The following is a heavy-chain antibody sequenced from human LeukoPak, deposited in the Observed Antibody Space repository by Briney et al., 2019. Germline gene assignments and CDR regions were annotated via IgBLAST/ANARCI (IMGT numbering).Heavy chain of an antibody. V-gene: IGHV1-2*02. CDR3: ARGLPRIAAAGTRSWFDP. CDR1: GYTFTGYY. J-gene: IGHJ5*02. D-gene: IGHD6-13*01. CDR2: INPNSGGT. Sequence: ASVKVSCEASGYTFTGYYMHWVRQAPGQGLEWMGWINPNSGGTNYAQKFQGRVTMTRDTSISTAYMELSRLRSDDTAVYYCARGLPRIAAAGTRSWFDPWGQGTLVTVSS.